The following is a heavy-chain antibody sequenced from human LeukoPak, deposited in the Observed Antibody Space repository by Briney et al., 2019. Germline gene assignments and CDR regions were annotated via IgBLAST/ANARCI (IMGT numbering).Heavy chain of an antibody. J-gene: IGHJ4*02. CDR2: INSDGSST. CDR1: GFTFSSYG. CDR3: ARSVTTVSGFDY. Sequence: GGSLRLSCAASGFTFSSYGMSWVRQAPGKGLVWVSRINSDGSSTSYADSVKGRFTISRDNAKNTLYLQMNSLRAEDTAVYYCARSVTTVSGFDYWGQGTLVTASS. V-gene: IGHV3-74*01. D-gene: IGHD4-17*01.